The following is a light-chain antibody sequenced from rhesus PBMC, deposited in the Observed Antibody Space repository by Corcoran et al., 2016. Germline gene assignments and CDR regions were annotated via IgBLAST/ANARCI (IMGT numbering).Light chain of an antibody. J-gene: IGLJ1*01. CDR2: EVS. V-gene: IGLV2-23*02. CDR1: NSDISYYNR. Sequence: QAALTQPPSMSGSPGQSVTVSCTGTNSDISYYNRVSWYQQHPGKAPKLLIYEVSQRPSGVSGRFSGSRSGNTASLTISGLQTEDEADYYCSSYAGSNTYIFGSGTRLTVL. CDR3: SSYAGSNTYI.